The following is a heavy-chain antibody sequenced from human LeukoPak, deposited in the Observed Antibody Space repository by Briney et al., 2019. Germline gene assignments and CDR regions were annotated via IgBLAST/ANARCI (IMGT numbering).Heavy chain of an antibody. CDR3: ARERHCTGDVCYSYYYYMEV. CDR1: GFTFSYYY. CDR2: ISSSGSVI. V-gene: IGHV3-11*01. Sequence: PGGSLRLSCSASGFTFSYYYMIWLRQAPGKGREGISYISSSGSVIYEADFVKGRFTTPRDNAKNSLYLQMNSLRAQETAVYYCARERHCTGDVCYSYYYYMEVWGKGATVTVSS. J-gene: IGHJ6*03. D-gene: IGHD2-8*02.